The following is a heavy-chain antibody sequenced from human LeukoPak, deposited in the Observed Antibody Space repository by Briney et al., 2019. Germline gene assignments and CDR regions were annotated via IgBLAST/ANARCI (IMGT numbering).Heavy chain of an antibody. V-gene: IGHV4-30-2*01. Sequence: SETLSLTCGVSGGAISSGTNSWSWIRKPPGKGLEWIGYIYHSGSTHYNPSLKSRLTISVDRSKNQFSLKLRSVTAADTAVYYCARGRGAFIFDFWGQGTLVTVPS. D-gene: IGHD5-12*01. CDR1: GGAISSGTNS. J-gene: IGHJ4*02. CDR3: ARGRGAFIFDF. CDR2: IYHSGST.